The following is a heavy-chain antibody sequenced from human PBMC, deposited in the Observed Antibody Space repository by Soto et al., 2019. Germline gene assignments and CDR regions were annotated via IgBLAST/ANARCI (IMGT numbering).Heavy chain of an antibody. V-gene: IGHV3-21*01. CDR1: GFTFSSYS. D-gene: IGHD3-9*01. CDR2: ISSSSYI. J-gene: IGHJ4*02. CDR3: ARDISHPTFDY. Sequence: GGSLRLSCAASGFTFSSYSMNWVRQAPGKGLEWVSSISSSSYIYYADSVKGRFTISRDNAKNSLYLQMNSLRAEDTAVYYCARDISHPTFDYWGQGTLVTVSS.